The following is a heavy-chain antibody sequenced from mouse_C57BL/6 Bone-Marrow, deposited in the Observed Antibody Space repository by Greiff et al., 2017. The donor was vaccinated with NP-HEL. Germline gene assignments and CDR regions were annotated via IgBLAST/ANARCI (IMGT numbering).Heavy chain of an antibody. CDR3: ARGIYYYGSSPFAY. D-gene: IGHD1-1*01. CDR1: GYSFTDYN. V-gene: IGHV1-39*01. J-gene: IGHJ3*01. CDR2: INPNYGTT. Sequence: EVQLKESGPELVKPGASAKISCKASGYSFTDYNMNWVKQSNGKSLEWIGVINPNYGTTSYNQKFKGKATLTVDQSSSTAYMQLNSLTSEDSAVYYCARGIYYYGSSPFAYWGQGTLVTVSA.